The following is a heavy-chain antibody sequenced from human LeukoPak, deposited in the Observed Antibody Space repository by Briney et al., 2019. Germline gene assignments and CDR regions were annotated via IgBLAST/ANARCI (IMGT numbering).Heavy chain of an antibody. CDR2: IYHSGST. CDR3: ARAALIAAAGTLYYFDY. J-gene: IGHJ4*02. CDR1: GYSISSGYY. V-gene: IGHV4-38-2*02. D-gene: IGHD6-13*01. Sequence: SETLSLTCTVSGYSISSGYYWGWIRQPPGRGLEWIGSIYHSGSTYYNPSLKSRVTISVDRSKNQFSLKLSSVTAADTAVYYCARAALIAAAGTLYYFDYWGQGTLVTVSS.